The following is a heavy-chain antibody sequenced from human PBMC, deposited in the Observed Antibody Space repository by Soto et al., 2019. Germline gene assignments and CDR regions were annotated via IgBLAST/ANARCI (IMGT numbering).Heavy chain of an antibody. J-gene: IGHJ3*02. CDR1: GFTFSSYA. Sequence: QVQLVESGGGVVQPGRSLRLSCAASGFTFSSYAMHWVRQAPGKGLEWVAVISYDGSNKYYADSVKGRFTISRDNSKNTLYLQMNSLRAEVTAVYYCARWSFGELSPINGFACDIWGEGTMVTVSS. D-gene: IGHD3-10*01. V-gene: IGHV3-30-3*01. CDR3: ARWSFGELSPINGFACDI. CDR2: ISYDGSNK.